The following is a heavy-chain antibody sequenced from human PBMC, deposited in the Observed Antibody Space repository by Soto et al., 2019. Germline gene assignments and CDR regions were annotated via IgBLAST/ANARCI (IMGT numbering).Heavy chain of an antibody. CDR1: GYTFTSYY. V-gene: IGHV1-46*03. CDR2: INPSGGST. Sequence: ASVKVSCKASGYTFTSYYMHWVRQAPGQGLEWMGIINPSGGSTSYAQKFQGRVTMTRDTSTSTVYMELSSLRSEDTAVYYCARDHARYCSSTSCSNWFDPWGQGTLVTVSS. CDR3: ARDHARYCSSTSCSNWFDP. J-gene: IGHJ5*02. D-gene: IGHD2-2*01.